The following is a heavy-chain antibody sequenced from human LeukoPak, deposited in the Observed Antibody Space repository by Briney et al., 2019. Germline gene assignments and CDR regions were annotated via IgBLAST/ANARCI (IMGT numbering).Heavy chain of an antibody. V-gene: IGHV1-69*13. CDR3: ARDRYCSGGSCYSGDY. J-gene: IGHJ4*02. CDR2: IIPIFGTA. CDR1: GGTFSSYA. D-gene: IGHD2-15*01. Sequence: ASVKFSCKASGGTFSSYAISWVRQAPGQGLEWMGGIIPIFGTANYAQKFQGRVTITADESTSTAYMELSSLRSEVTAVYYCARDRYCSGGSCYSGDYWGQGTLVTVSS.